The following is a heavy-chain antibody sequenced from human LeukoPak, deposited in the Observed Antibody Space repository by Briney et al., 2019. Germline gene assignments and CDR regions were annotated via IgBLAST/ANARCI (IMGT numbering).Heavy chain of an antibody. CDR1: GFTFSSYG. CDR3: ARDYEGMAYIVDH. CDR2: IRYDGSNK. D-gene: IGHD3-16*01. Sequence: GGSLRLSCAASGFTFSSYGMHWVRQAPGKGLEWVAFIRYDGSNKYYADSVKGRFTISRDNSKNTLYLQMNSLRAEDTAVYYCARDYEGMAYIVDHWGQGTLVTVSS. V-gene: IGHV3-30*02. J-gene: IGHJ4*02.